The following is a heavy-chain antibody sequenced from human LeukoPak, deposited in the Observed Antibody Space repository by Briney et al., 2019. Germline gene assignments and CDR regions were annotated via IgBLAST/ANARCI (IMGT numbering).Heavy chain of an antibody. V-gene: IGHV4-59*11. D-gene: IGHD6-13*01. CDR2: IFGSGNT. Sequence: SETLSLTCTVSGASFNSQYWSWIRQPPGKTQEWIGYIFGSGNTDYNPSLKSRVTMSLDTSRNQFSLKMNSVTAADTALYYCASRPAGSTWYGVFDYWSQGTLVTVSS. CDR1: GASFNSQY. CDR3: ASRPAGSTWYGVFDY. J-gene: IGHJ4*02.